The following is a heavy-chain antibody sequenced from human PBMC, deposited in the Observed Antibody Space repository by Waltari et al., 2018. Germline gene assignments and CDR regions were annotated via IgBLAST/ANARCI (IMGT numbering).Heavy chain of an antibody. Sequence: QVQLQESGPRLVKPSETLSLNCSVSGGSICFHNWGWFRQSPRKGLEWIGYIYNSGNTNYNPSLKSRVTISADPSKNQFSLKVDSVTVADTAVYYCARLRDGYYYYYGMDVWGPGTTVTVSS. CDR3: ARLRDGYYYYYGMDV. CDR2: IYNSGNT. CDR1: GGSICFHN. J-gene: IGHJ6*02. V-gene: IGHV4-4*09.